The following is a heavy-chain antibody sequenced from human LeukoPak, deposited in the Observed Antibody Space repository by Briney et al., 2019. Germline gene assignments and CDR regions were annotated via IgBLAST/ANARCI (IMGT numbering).Heavy chain of an antibody. J-gene: IGHJ4*02. D-gene: IGHD5-12*01. CDR1: GGSFSGYY. CDR2: INHSGST. Sequence: SETLFLTCAVYGGSFSGYYWSWIRQPPGKGLEWIGEINHSGSTNYNPSLKSRVTISVDTSKNQFSLKLSSVTAADTAVYYCARGSWRASLSRRSGYDPVGFDYWGQGTLVTVSS. V-gene: IGHV4-34*01. CDR3: ARGSWRASLSRRSGYDPVGFDY.